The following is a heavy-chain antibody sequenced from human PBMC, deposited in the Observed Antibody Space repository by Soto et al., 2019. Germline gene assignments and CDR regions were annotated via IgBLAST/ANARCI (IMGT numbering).Heavy chain of an antibody. D-gene: IGHD3-10*01. CDR3: ARTRYGSGDY. J-gene: IGHJ4*02. Sequence: SETLSLTCAVYGGSFSGYYWSWIRQPPGKGLEWIGEINHSGSTNYNPSLKSRVTISVDTSKNQFSLKLSSVTAADTAVYYCARTRYGSGDYWGQGTLVTVSS. CDR1: GGSFSGYY. CDR2: INHSGST. V-gene: IGHV4-34*01.